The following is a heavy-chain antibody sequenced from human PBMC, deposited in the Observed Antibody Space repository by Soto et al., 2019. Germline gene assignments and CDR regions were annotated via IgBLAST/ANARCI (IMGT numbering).Heavy chain of an antibody. Sequence: GASVKVSCKASGYTFTGYHMHWVRQAPGQGLEWMGWINPNSGGTNYAQKFQGRVTMTRDTSISTAYMELSRLRSDDTAVYYCPRDLGRGWGPPGYYYGMDVWGQGTTVIVTS. CDR1: GYTFTGYH. D-gene: IGHD6-19*01. V-gene: IGHV1-2*02. CDR3: PRDLGRGWGPPGYYYGMDV. CDR2: INPNSGGT. J-gene: IGHJ6*02.